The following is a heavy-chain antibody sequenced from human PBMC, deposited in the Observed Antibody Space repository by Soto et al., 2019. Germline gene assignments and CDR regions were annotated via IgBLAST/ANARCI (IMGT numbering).Heavy chain of an antibody. D-gene: IGHD6-13*01. V-gene: IGHV4-59*01. CDR1: GGSISSYY. J-gene: IGHJ4*02. CDR2: IYYSGST. CDR3: ARGSLLSSSWYYFDY. Sequence: QVQLQESGPGLVKPSETLSLTCTVSGGSISSYYWSWIRQPPGKGLEWIGYIYYSGSTNYNPSLKSRVAISVDTSKNQFSLQLSSVTAADTAVYYCARGSLLSSSWYYFDYWGQGTLVNVSS.